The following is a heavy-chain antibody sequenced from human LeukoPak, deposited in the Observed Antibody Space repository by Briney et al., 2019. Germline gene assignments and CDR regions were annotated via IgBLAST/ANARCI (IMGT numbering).Heavy chain of an antibody. J-gene: IGHJ4*02. V-gene: IGHV3-21*06. CDR2: ISSSSSYI. D-gene: IGHD4-17*01. CDR1: GFTFSSYD. CDR3: ASPPRSGDYYFDY. Sequence: GGSLRLSCEASGFTFSSYDMNWVRQAPGKGLEWVSSISSSSSYIYYADSVKGRFTIFRDNAKNSLYLQMNSLRAEDTAVYFCASPPRSGDYYFDYWGQGTLVTVSS.